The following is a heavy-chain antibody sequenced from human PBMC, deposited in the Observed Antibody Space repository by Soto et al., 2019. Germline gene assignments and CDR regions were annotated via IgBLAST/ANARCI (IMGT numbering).Heavy chain of an antibody. J-gene: IGHJ6*02. CDR2: ISAYNGNT. Sequence: QVQLVQSGAEVKKPGASVKVSCKASGYTFTSYGISWVRQAPGQGLEWMGWISAYNGNTNYAQKLQGRVTMTTDTSTSTAYMELRSRRSDDTAVYYCARGHSSSSYYYYYGMDVWGQGTTVTVSS. D-gene: IGHD6-6*01. V-gene: IGHV1-18*01. CDR3: ARGHSSSSYYYYYGMDV. CDR1: GYTFTSYG.